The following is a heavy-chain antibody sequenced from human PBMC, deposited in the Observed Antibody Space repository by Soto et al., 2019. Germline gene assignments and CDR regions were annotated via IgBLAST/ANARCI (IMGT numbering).Heavy chain of an antibody. J-gene: IGHJ6*02. D-gene: IGHD6-25*01. Sequence: TSETLSLTCSVSGGSISSVGHYWTWIRQQPGKGLEWIGYIYYSGSTDYNPSLKSRVTISVDRSKNQFSLNLSSVTAADTAIYYCARESGGYDSSTRYGLDVWGQGTTVTVSS. CDR1: GGSISSVGHY. CDR2: IYYSGST. V-gene: IGHV4-31*03. CDR3: ARESGGYDSSTRYGLDV.